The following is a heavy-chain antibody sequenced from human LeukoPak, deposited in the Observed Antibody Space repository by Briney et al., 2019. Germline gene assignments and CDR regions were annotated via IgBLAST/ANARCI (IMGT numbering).Heavy chain of an antibody. V-gene: IGHV4-4*07. CDR3: ARDRGGQLEMGMDV. Sequence: SETLSLTCTVSGGSISSYYWSWIRQPAGKGLEWIGRIYTSGSTNYNPSLKSRVTMSVDTSKNQFSLKPSSVTAADTAVYDCARDRGGQLEMGMDVWGQGTTVTVSS. D-gene: IGHD6-13*01. CDR2: IYTSGST. J-gene: IGHJ6*02. CDR1: GGSISSYY.